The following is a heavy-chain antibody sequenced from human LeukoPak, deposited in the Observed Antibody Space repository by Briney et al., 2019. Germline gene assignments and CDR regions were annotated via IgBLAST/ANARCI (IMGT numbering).Heavy chain of an antibody. Sequence: GGSLRLSCAASGFTFNNYWMSWVRQAPGKGLEWVANIKQDGSEKYYVESVKGRFTISRDNAKNSLHLQMSSLRAEDTAVYYCAREIAAADYWGQGTLVTVSS. D-gene: IGHD6-13*01. CDR1: GFTFNNYW. CDR3: AREIAAADY. CDR2: IKQDGSEK. V-gene: IGHV3-7*01. J-gene: IGHJ4*02.